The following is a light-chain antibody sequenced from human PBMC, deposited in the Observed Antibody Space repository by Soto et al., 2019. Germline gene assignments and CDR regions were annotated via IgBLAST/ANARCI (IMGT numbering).Light chain of an antibody. CDR2: RNN. CDR3: AAWDDSLSGVV. Sequence: QSVLTQPPSASGTPGQRVTISCSGSSSNIGSNYVYWYQQLPGTAPKLLIYRNNQRPSGVPDRFSGYKSGTSASLAISGLRYEDEADYYCAAWDDSLSGVVFGGGTKFTVL. CDR1: SSNIGSNY. J-gene: IGLJ2*01. V-gene: IGLV1-47*01.